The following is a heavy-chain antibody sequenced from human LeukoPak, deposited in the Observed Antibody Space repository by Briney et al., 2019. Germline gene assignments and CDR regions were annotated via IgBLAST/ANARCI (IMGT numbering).Heavy chain of an antibody. CDR2: INPNSGGT. V-gene: IGHV1-2*02. D-gene: IGHD2-15*01. Sequence: ASVKVSCKASGNTFTGYYMHWVRQAPGQGLEWMGWINPNSGGTNYAQKFQGRVTMTRDTSISSAYMELSRLRSDDTAVYYCARQPQYCRGGACYDWGQGTLVTVSS. CDR3: ARQPQYCRGGACYD. CDR1: GNTFTGYY. J-gene: IGHJ4*02.